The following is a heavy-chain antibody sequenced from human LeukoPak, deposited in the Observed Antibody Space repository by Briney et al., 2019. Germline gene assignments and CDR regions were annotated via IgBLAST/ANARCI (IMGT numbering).Heavy chain of an antibody. CDR1: GGSISTYY. CDR3: ARQRRWLVHFDY. V-gene: IGHV4-4*07. Sequence: SETLSLTCTVSGGSISTYYWNWIRQPAGKGLEWIGRIYTSGSTNYNPSLKSRVSMSVDTSKNQFSPKLSSVTAADTAVYYCARQRRWLVHFDYWGQGTLVTVSS. J-gene: IGHJ4*02. D-gene: IGHD6-19*01. CDR2: IYTSGST.